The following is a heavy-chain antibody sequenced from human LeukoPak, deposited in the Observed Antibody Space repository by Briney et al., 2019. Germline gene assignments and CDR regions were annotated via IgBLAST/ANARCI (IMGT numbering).Heavy chain of an antibody. D-gene: IGHD6-13*01. CDR3: ATTWRGQLAAAFSADY. Sequence: SETLSLTCTVSGGSISSGSYYWSWIRQPAGKGLEWIGRIYTSGSTNYNPSLKSRVTISVDTSKNQFSLKLSSVTAADTAVYYCATTWRGQLAAAFSADYWGQGTLVTVSS. J-gene: IGHJ4*02. CDR1: GGSISSGSYY. CDR2: IYTSGST. V-gene: IGHV4-61*02.